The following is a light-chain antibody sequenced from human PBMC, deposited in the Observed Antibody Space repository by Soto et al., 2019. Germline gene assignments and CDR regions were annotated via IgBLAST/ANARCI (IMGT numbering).Light chain of an antibody. CDR2: EVT. V-gene: IGLV2-14*01. CDR3: NSYTSASFYV. J-gene: IGLJ1*01. Sequence: QSVLAQPASVSGSPGQSITISCTGTTRDIAGYNYVSWYQQHPGKAPKLLIYEVTSRASGVSHRFSGSKSGNTASLTISGLQAEDEAEYYCNSYTSASFYVFGTGTKVTVL. CDR1: TRDIAGYNY.